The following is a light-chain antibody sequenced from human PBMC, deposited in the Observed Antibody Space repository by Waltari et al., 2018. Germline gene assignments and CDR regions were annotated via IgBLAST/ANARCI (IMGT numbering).Light chain of an antibody. CDR2: IYGDGRH. CDR3: QVWGDDSGPYVI. J-gene: IGLJ2*01. CDR1: SGHSLFT. V-gene: IGLV4-69*01. Sequence: QFVLTQVPSASASLGASVRLTCTLSSGHSLFTIAWHQHHPQKGPRYLMKIYGDGRHDKGGGIPDRFSGSSSGAERYLTISSLQSDDEADYYCQVWGDDSGPYVIFGGGTKLTVL.